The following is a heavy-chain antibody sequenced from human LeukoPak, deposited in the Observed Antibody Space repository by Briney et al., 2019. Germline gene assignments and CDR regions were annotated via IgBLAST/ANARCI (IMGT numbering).Heavy chain of an antibody. V-gene: IGHV1-18*01. J-gene: IGHJ5*02. Sequence: ASVKVSCKASGYTFTNYGISWVRQAPGQGLEWMGWISTNSDIRTYAQTLQGRFTMTTDTATTTAYMELNNLTFDDAAVYYCARDWDAMNNCFDPWGQGTPVTVSS. D-gene: IGHD1-26*01. CDR2: ISTNSDIR. CDR3: ARDWDAMNNCFDP. CDR1: GYTFTNYG.